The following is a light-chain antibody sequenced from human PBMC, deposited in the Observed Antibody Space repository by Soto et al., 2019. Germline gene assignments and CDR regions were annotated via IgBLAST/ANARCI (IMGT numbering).Light chain of an antibody. V-gene: IGLV2-8*01. CDR2: EVN. Sequence: QAALTQPPSASGSPGQSVTISCAVTSSDVGGYDYVSWYQQHPGKAPKLIISEVNKRPSGVSYRFSGSKSGNTASLTISGLQGEDEADYYCCSFAGSYYVFGTGTKVNVL. CDR1: SSDVGGYDY. CDR3: CSFAGSYYV. J-gene: IGLJ1*01.